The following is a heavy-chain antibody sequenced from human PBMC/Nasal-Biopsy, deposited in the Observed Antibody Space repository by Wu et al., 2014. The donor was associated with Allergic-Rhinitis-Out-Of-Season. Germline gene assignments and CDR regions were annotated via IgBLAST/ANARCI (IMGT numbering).Heavy chain of an antibody. J-gene: IGHJ3*02. V-gene: IGHV3-21*01. D-gene: IGHD6-19*01. CDR3: ARDNNFRHSRWXVRWCFDI. CDR2: ISSSSSYI. CDR1: GFTFSSYS. Sequence: LSCAASGFTFSSYSMNWVRQAPGKGLEWVSSISSSSSYIYYADSVKGRFTISRDNAKNSLYLQMNSLRAEDTAVYYCARDNNFRHSRWXVRWCFDIWGQGTMVTVSS.